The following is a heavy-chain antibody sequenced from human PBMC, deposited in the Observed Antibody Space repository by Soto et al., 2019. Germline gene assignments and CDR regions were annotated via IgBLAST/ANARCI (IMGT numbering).Heavy chain of an antibody. CDR2: ISYDGNVA. CDR1: GFTFSNYG. J-gene: IGHJ4*02. D-gene: IGHD1-1*01. Sequence: QVQLVESEGGVVQPGRSLRLSCAASGFTFSNYGMHWVRQAPGKGLEWVTVISYDGNVAYYADSVKGRFTSSRDNSKNTLYLQLNSLRTEDKDVYYCAKEGPTTNWYFDYWGQGTLVTVSS. V-gene: IGHV3-30*18. CDR3: AKEGPTTNWYFDY.